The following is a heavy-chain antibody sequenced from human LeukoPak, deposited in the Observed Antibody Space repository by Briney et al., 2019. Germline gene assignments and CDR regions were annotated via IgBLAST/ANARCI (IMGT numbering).Heavy chain of an antibody. D-gene: IGHD2-15*01. CDR2: IKKDGSEK. Sequence: GGSLRLSCAVSGFTLNNYWMAWIRQAPGKGLEWVAIIKKDGSEKYYVDSMKGRFTISRDNAKNSLFLQMNSLRAEDTAIYYCTTDTWYSAGHWGQGTLVTVSS. CDR3: TTDTWYSAGH. J-gene: IGHJ4*02. CDR1: GFTLNNYW. V-gene: IGHV3-7*03.